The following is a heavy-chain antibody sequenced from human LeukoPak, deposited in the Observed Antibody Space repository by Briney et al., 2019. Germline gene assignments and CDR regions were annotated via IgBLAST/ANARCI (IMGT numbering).Heavy chain of an antibody. J-gene: IGHJ4*02. CDR3: TTDLGTYYHGSQRLIPIDY. D-gene: IGHD3-10*01. Sequence: GGSLRLSCVDSGFTFTNAWMSWIRQAPGKGLEWIGRIKSKTDGETTNYAEPVRGRFTISRDDSKSAVYLQMNSLKIEDTAVYYCTTDLGTYYHGSQRLIPIDYWGQGTLVTVSS. CDR2: IKSKTDGETT. CDR1: GFTFTNAW. V-gene: IGHV3-15*01.